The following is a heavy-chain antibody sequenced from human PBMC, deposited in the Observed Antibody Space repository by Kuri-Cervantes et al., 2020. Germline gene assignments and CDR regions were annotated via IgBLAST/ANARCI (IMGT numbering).Heavy chain of an antibody. V-gene: IGHV3-21*01. Sequence: GGSLRLSCAASGFTFSSYSMNWVRQAPGKRLEWVSSISSSSSYIYYADSVKGRFTISRDNAKNSLYLQMNSLRAEDTAVYYCAREGKDDILTGSFDYWGQGTLVTVSS. J-gene: IGHJ4*02. CDR1: GFTFSSYS. D-gene: IGHD3-9*01. CDR2: ISSSSSYI. CDR3: AREGKDDILTGSFDY.